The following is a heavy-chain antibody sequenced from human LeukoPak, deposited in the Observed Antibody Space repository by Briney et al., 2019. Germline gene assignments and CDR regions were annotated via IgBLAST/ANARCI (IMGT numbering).Heavy chain of an antibody. J-gene: IGHJ3*02. CDR3: ASPVIAVTGTRTAFDI. Sequence: NPSETLSLTCTVSGGSISSRNYYWGWIRQPPGRGLDWIGVIYYSGRTYYNLSLKSRVTISVDTSKNQFSLKLSSVTAADTAVYYCASPVIAVTGTRTAFDIWGQGTMVTVSS. CDR2: IYYSGRT. D-gene: IGHD6-19*01. CDR1: GGSISSRNYY. V-gene: IGHV4-39*01.